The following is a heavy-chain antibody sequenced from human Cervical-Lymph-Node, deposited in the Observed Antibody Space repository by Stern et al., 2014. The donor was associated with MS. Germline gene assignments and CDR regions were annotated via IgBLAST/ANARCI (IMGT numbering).Heavy chain of an antibody. Sequence: VQLVESGGGLVQPGGSLRLSCAASGFTFRGYWMHWVRQAPGKGLVWVSRSNGDGSRTNYADSVTGRFTVSRDNAKNTLYLEMNSLRVEDTAVYYCARDPYGDYSSFWGQGTLVTVSS. CDR2: SNGDGSRT. V-gene: IGHV3-74*01. J-gene: IGHJ4*02. D-gene: IGHD4-17*01. CDR1: GFTFRGYW. CDR3: ARDPYGDYSSF.